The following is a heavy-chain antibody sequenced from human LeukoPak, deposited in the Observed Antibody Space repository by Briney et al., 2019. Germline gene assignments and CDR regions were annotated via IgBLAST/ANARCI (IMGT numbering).Heavy chain of an antibody. CDR3: ARDGQWAGLLGI. J-gene: IGHJ3*02. D-gene: IGHD6-19*01. CDR1: GGSISSSSYY. V-gene: IGHV4-61*02. Sequence: SETLSLTCTVSGGSISSSSYYWGWIRQPPGKGLEWIGRIYTSGSTNYNPSLKSRVTISVDTSKNQFSLKLSSVTAADTAVYYCARDGQWAGLLGIWGQGTMVTVSS. CDR2: IYTSGST.